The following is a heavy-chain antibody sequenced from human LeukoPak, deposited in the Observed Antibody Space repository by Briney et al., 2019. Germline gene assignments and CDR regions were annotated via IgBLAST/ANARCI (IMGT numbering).Heavy chain of an antibody. CDR2: ISGSGGST. CDR1: GFTFSSYA. D-gene: IGHD4-17*01. Sequence: GGSLRLSCAASGFTFSSYAMSWVRQAPGKGLEWVAAISGSGGSTYYADSVKGRFTISRDNSKNTLYLQMNSLRAEDTAVYYCAEGKIRGDYVFNYWGQGTLVTVSS. V-gene: IGHV3-23*01. CDR3: AEGKIRGDYVFNY. J-gene: IGHJ4*02.